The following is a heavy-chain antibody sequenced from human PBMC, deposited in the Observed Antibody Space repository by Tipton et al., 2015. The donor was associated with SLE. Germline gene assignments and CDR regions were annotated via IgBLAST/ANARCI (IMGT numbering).Heavy chain of an antibody. CDR2: VTHDGSSK. CDR3: VRDFLPPGDSSAAFDV. CDR1: GFTFRSHN. D-gene: IGHD2/OR15-2a*01. J-gene: IGHJ3*01. V-gene: IGHV3-74*01. Sequence: SLRLSCAASGFTFRSHNMHWVRQAPGKGPVWVSRVTHDGSSKRYADSVQGRFSISRDNARNTVSLQMNSLTAEDTAVYYCVRDFLPPGDSSAAFDVWGQGTVVTVSS.